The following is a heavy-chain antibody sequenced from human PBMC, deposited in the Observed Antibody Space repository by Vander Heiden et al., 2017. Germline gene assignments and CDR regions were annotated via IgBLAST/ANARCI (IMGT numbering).Heavy chain of an antibody. D-gene: IGHD3-10*01. CDR3: AKSNSGPGIFHWFDS. CDR2: ISGSGDST. CDR1: RFSLRNQA. V-gene: IGHV3-23*01. Sequence: APVLESGRDLVLPGGSLSLSCAASRFSLRNQAMNSLRPAPGKGLEWVSSISGSGDSTYYADSVRGRFTISRDNAKNSLYLQVNSLRAEDTAVYYCAKSNSGPGIFHWFDSWGQGTLVTVSS. J-gene: IGHJ5*01.